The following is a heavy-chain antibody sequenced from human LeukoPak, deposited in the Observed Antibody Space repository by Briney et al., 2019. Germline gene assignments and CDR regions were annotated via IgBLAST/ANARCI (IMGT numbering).Heavy chain of an antibody. Sequence: GGSLRLSCAASGFTFSSYWMSWVRQAPGKGLEWVANIKQDGSEKYFLGSVTGRFIISRDNAKNSLYLQMNSLRAEDTAVYYCATYSGAHHKTFDDWGQGTLVTVSS. CDR1: GFTFSSYW. D-gene: IGHD1-26*01. V-gene: IGHV3-7*03. J-gene: IGHJ4*02. CDR2: IKQDGSEK. CDR3: ATYSGAHHKTFDD.